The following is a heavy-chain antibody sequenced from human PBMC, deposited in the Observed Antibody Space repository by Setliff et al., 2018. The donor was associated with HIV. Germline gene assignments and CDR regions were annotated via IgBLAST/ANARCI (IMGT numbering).Heavy chain of an antibody. Sequence: PSETLSLTCAVSGGSISSSNWWSWVRQPPGKGLEWIGEISHSGTTKYNPSLKSRVTISVDKSKNQFSLKLTSVTAADTAVYYCARAPDWVAFDIWGQGTMVTVS. CDR1: GGSISSSNW. J-gene: IGHJ3*02. CDR3: ARAPDWVAFDI. CDR2: ISHSGTT. V-gene: IGHV4-4*02. D-gene: IGHD3-9*01.